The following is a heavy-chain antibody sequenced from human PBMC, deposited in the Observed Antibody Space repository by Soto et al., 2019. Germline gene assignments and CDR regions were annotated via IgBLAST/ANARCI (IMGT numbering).Heavy chain of an antibody. CDR1: GGSFSGYY. D-gene: IGHD5-12*01. V-gene: IGHV4-34*01. J-gene: IGHJ4*02. CDR3: ARSSEMATTETNTMFDD. Sequence: ETLSLTCAVYGGSFSGYYWSWIRQPPGKGLEWIGEINHSGSTNYNPSLKSRVTISVDTSKNQFSLKLSSVTAADTAVYYCARSSEMATTETNTMFDDWGQGTLVTVSS. CDR2: INHSGST.